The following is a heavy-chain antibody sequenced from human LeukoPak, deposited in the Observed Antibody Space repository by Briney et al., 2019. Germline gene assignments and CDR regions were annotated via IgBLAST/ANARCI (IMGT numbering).Heavy chain of an antibody. D-gene: IGHD3-10*01. CDR1: GFTVSSNY. CDR3: ARGHGSGSYSYYYYYMDV. V-gene: IGHV3-53*01. CDR2: IYSGGST. Sequence: GGSLRLSCAAYGFTVSSNYMSWVRQAPGKGLEWVSVIYSGGSTYYADSVKGRFTISRDNSKNTLYLQMNSLRAEDTAVYYCARGHGSGSYSYYYYYMDVWGKGTTVTVSS. J-gene: IGHJ6*03.